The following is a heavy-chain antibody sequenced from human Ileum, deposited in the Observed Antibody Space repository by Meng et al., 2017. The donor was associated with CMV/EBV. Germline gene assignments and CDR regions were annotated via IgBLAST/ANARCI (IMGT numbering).Heavy chain of an antibody. J-gene: IGHJ5*02. CDR2: TYYRSKWYN. Sequence: VSSNSAAWHWIRQSPSRGLEWLGRTYYRSKWYNDYAVSVKSRITINPDTSKNQFSLQLNSVTPEDTAVYYCARDPAVTRGTLFDPWGQGTLVTVSS. CDR1: VSSNSAA. CDR3: ARDPAVTRGTLFDP. V-gene: IGHV6-1*01. D-gene: IGHD4-17*01.